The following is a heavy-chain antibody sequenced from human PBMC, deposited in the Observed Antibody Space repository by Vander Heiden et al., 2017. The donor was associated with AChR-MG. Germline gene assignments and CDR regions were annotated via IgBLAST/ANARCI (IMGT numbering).Heavy chain of an antibody. CDR1: GFTFSSYA. Sequence: EVQLVEYGGGLVQPGGSLRLSCAASGFTFSSYAMHWVRQAPGKGLEYVSAISSNGGSTYYANSVKGRFTISRDNSKNTLYLQMGSLRAEDMAVYYCARDRGRERGPDYWGQGTLVTVSS. D-gene: IGHD3-10*01. J-gene: IGHJ4*02. V-gene: IGHV3-64*01. CDR2: ISSNGGST. CDR3: ARDRGRERGPDY.